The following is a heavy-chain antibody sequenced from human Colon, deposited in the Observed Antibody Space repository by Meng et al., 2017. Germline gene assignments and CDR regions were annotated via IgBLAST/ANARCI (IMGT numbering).Heavy chain of an antibody. J-gene: IGHJ4*02. CDR1: GYTLY. CDR3: ARESADGGSFDL. D-gene: IGHD2-15*01. V-gene: IGHV1-2*06. Sequence: QVPLAQLGAAVKKPGAAVTVSCKASGYTLYIHWVRLRPGEGLEWMGRINPRTGDTKSAQSFQGRVTMTRDTSTTTFSMDLRSLTTDDSAIYFCARESADGGSFDLWGQGTLVTVSS. CDR2: INPRTGDT.